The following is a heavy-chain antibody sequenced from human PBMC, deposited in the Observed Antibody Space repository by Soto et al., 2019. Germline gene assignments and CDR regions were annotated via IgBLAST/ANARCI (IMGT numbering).Heavy chain of an antibody. Sequence: ASVKVSCKASGYTFTNYGLSWVRQAPGQGLEWMGWISAYNGNTKYAQKLQGRVTMTTDTSTSTAYMELRSLRSDDTAVYYCARDLGVGMEDYWGQGTPVTVSS. D-gene: IGHD3-10*01. CDR3: ARDLGVGMEDY. J-gene: IGHJ4*02. V-gene: IGHV1-18*01. CDR2: ISAYNGNT. CDR1: GYTFTNYG.